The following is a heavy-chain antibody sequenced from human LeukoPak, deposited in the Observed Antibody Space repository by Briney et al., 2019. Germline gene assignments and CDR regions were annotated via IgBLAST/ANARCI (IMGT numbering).Heavy chain of an antibody. J-gene: IGHJ6*03. Sequence: GGSLRLSCAASGFTFSSYTMTWVRQAPGKGLEWVSSISRSSIYKYYADSLKGRFTISRDNAKNSLYLQMNSLRAEDTAVYYCAREFVLRFFEGYMDVWGKGTTVTVSS. CDR1: GFTFSSYT. CDR3: AREFVLRFFEGYMDV. V-gene: IGHV3-21*01. CDR2: ISRSSIYK. D-gene: IGHD3-3*01.